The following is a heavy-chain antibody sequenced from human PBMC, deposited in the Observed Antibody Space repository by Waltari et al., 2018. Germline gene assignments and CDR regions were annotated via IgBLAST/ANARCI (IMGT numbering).Heavy chain of an antibody. CDR1: GFTFSSYE. J-gene: IGHJ4*02. CDR3: ARDSTPWILTGTFDY. Sequence: EVQLVESGGGLVQPGGSLRLSCAASGFTFSSYEMNWVRQAPGKGLEWVSYISRSGSTIYYADSGKGRFTISRDNAKNSLYLQMNSLRAEDTAVYYCARDSTPWILTGTFDYWGQGTLVTVSS. CDR2: ISRSGSTI. V-gene: IGHV3-48*03. D-gene: IGHD3-9*01.